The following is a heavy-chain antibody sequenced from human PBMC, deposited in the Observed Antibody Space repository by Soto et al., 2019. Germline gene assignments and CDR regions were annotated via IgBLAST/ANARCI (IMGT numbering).Heavy chain of an antibody. CDR2: IYHSGST. V-gene: IGHV4-38-2*02. Sequence: SETLSLTCAVSGYSISSGYYWGFIRQPPGKGLEWIGSIYHSGSTYYNPSLKSRVTISVDTSKNQFSLKLSSVTAADTAVYYCARDLQQLVLGNWFDPWGQGTLVTVS. CDR1: GYSISSGYY. CDR3: ARDLQQLVLGNWFDP. J-gene: IGHJ5*02. D-gene: IGHD6-13*01.